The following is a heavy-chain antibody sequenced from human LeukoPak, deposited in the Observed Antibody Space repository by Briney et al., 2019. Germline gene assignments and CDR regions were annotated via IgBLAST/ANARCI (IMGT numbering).Heavy chain of an antibody. J-gene: IGHJ5*02. Sequence: PGWSLRLSCAASGFTFSSYWMSWVRLAPGRGLEWVANIKGDGSEKWYADSVKGRFTISRDNAQNSVHLQMNSLRAKDTAVYHCARDEYRSRWLHPWGQGTLVTVTS. CDR2: IKGDGSEK. D-gene: IGHD5-24*01. CDR1: GFTFSSYW. V-gene: IGHV3-7*01. CDR3: ARDEYRSRWLHP.